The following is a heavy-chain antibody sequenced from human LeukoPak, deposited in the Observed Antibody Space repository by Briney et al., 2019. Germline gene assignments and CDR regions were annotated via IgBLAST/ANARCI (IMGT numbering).Heavy chain of an antibody. D-gene: IGHD3-3*01. CDR1: GFTFSSYA. J-gene: IGHJ4*02. CDR2: ISGSGGST. V-gene: IGHV3-23*01. CDR3: AKGFLEWLLFGRVDFDY. Sequence: GGSLRLSCAASGFTFSSYAMSWVRQAPGKGLEWVSAISGSGGSTYYADSVKGRFTISRDNSKNTLYLQMNSLRAEDTAVYYCAKGFLEWLLFGRVDFDYWGQGTLVTVSS.